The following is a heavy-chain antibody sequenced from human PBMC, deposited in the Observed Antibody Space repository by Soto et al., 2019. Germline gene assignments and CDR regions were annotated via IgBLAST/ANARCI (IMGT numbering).Heavy chain of an antibody. CDR2: IYTSGST. D-gene: IGHD2-21*02. CDR3: ARAPGYGGNSNAFDI. V-gene: IGHV4-4*07. Sequence: PSETLSLTCTVPGGSISSYYWSWIRQPAGKGLEWIGRIYTSGSTNYNPSLKSRVTMSVDTSKNQFSLKLSSVTAADTAVYYCARAPGYGGNSNAFDIWGQGTMVTVSS. J-gene: IGHJ3*02. CDR1: GGSISSYY.